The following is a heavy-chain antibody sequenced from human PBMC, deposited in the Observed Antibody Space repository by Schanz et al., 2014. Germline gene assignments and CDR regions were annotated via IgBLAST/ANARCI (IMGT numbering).Heavy chain of an antibody. V-gene: IGHV3-23*04. CDR2: ISGSGGST. Sequence: DVQLVESGGGLVQPGGSLRLSCAASGYTFSSNAMSWVRQAPGKGLEWVSTISGSGGSTYYADSVKGRFTISRDNSKNTLSLQLNSLRADDTAVYYCAKPLYQYNYYGMDVWGQGTTVTVS. J-gene: IGHJ6*02. CDR1: GYTFSSNA. D-gene: IGHD2-2*02. CDR3: AKPLYQYNYYGMDV.